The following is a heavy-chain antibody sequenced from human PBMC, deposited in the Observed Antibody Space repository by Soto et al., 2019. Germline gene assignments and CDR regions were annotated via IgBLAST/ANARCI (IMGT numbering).Heavy chain of an antibody. Sequence: QVQLVESGGGVVQPGRSLRLSCAASGFTFSSYGMHWVRQAPGKGLEWVAVISYDGSNKYYADSVKGRFTISRDNSKNTLYLKMNSLRAEDMDVYYCAKERYSGYAHFDYWGQGTLVTVSS. CDR2: ISYDGSNK. D-gene: IGHD5-12*01. J-gene: IGHJ4*02. CDR1: GFTFSSYG. CDR3: AKERYSGYAHFDY. V-gene: IGHV3-30*18.